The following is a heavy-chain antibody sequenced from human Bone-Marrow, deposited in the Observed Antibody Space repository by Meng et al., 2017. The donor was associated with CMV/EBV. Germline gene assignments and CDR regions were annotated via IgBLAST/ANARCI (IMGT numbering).Heavy chain of an antibody. Sequence: SETLSLTCTVSGGSFSSSSYYWGWIRQPPGKGLEWIGSIYYSGSTYYNPSLKSRVTISVDTSKNQFSLKLSSVTAADTAVYYCARDRWGSGSYGEGEFDYWGQGTLVTVSS. J-gene: IGHJ4*02. V-gene: IGHV4-39*07. CDR2: IYYSGST. CDR3: ARDRWGSGSYGEGEFDY. D-gene: IGHD1-26*01. CDR1: GGSFSSSSYY.